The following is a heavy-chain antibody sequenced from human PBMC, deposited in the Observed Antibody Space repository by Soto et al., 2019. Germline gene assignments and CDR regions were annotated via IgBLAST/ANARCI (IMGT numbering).Heavy chain of an antibody. V-gene: IGHV3-33*01. J-gene: IGHJ6*02. CDR2: IWYDGSNK. D-gene: IGHD1-26*01. CDR1: GFTFSSYG. CDR3: ARDPLYSGSYYYYYGMDV. Sequence: QVQLVESGGGVVQPGRSLRLSCAASGFTFSSYGMHWVRQAPGKGLEWVAVIWYDGSNKYYADSVKGRFTISRDNSKNTLYLKMNSLRAEDTAVYYCARDPLYSGSYYYYYGMDVWGQGTTVTVSS.